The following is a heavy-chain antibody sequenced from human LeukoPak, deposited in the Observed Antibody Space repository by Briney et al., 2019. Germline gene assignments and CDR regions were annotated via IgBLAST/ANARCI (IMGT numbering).Heavy chain of an antibody. CDR2: ISAYNGNT. D-gene: IGHD3-22*01. CDR3: ARSTYYYDSSGYYGP. J-gene: IGHJ5*02. Sequence: ASVKVSCKASGYTFSNYGMSWVRQAPGQGLEWMGWISAYNGNTNYAQKLQGRVTMSTDTSTSTAYMELRSLRSDDTAVYYCARSTYYYDSSGYYGPWGQGTLVTVSS. CDR1: GYTFSNYG. V-gene: IGHV1-18*01.